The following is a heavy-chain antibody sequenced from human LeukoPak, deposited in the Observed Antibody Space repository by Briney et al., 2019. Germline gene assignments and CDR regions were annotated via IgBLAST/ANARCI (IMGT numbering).Heavy chain of an antibody. J-gene: IGHJ5*02. D-gene: IGHD1-1*01. CDR1: GGSISSYY. Sequence: SETLSLTCTVSGGSISSYYWGWIRQPPGKGLEWIGSIYYTGSTFYNPSHKSRVTISVDTSKNQFSLKLNSVTAADTAVYYCARRGTGTPFDPWGLGTLVTVSS. V-gene: IGHV4-39*01. CDR3: ARRGTGTPFDP. CDR2: IYYTGST.